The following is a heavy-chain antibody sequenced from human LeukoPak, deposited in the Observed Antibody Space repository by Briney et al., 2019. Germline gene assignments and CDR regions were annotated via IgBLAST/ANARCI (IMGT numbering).Heavy chain of an antibody. Sequence: ASVTVSFTGSGYTFTNYGITWVRHASGQGIEWVGWISAYTGKTNSAQKLQGRVTITTDTSTSTGYMELRSLRSDDTAVYYCARGDGYCSGGSCMIFDYWGQGTLVTVSS. CDR1: GYTFTNYG. J-gene: IGHJ4*02. CDR2: ISAYTGKT. D-gene: IGHD2-15*01. V-gene: IGHV1-18*01. CDR3: ARGDGYCSGGSCMIFDY.